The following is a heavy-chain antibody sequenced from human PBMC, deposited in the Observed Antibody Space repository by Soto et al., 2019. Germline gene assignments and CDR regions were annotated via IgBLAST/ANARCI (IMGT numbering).Heavy chain of an antibody. Sequence: GGSLRLSCAASGFTFSSYAMNWVRQAPGKGLEWVSAISGSGGSTYYADSVKGRFTISRDNSKNTLYLQMNSLRAEDTAVYYCAKVLHYDILTGYPVDAFDIWGQGTMVTVSS. CDR1: GFTFSSYA. CDR2: ISGSGGST. V-gene: IGHV3-23*01. J-gene: IGHJ3*02. D-gene: IGHD3-9*01. CDR3: AKVLHYDILTGYPVDAFDI.